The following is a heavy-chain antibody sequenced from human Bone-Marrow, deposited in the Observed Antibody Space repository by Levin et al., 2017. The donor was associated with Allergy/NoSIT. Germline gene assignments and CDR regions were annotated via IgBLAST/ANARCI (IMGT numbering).Heavy chain of an antibody. J-gene: IGHJ4*02. CDR1: GFTFSNPW. CDR3: STSLDWDYGHRDY. CDR2: IKSEIDGGTT. D-gene: IGHD1-7*01. V-gene: IGHV3-15*01. Sequence: LSLTCAGSGFTFSNPWMVWVRQAPGKGLEWVARIKSEIDGGTTDYAAPVKGRFTISRDDSQSTLYLQMNSLKTEDTAVYYCSTSLDWDYGHRDYWGQGALVTVSS.